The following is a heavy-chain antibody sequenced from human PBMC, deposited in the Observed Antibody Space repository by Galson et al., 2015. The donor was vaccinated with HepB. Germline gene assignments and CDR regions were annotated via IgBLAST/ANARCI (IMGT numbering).Heavy chain of an antibody. CDR1: GGTFSSYA. CDR3: ARFIVADAFDI. V-gene: IGHV1-69*10. Sequence: SVKVSCKASGGTFSSYAISWVRQAPGQGLEWMGGIIPILGIANYAQKFQGRVTITADKSTSTAYMELSSLRSEDTAVYYCARFIVADAFDIWGQGTMVTVSS. J-gene: IGHJ3*02. CDR2: IIPILGIA. D-gene: IGHD2-21*01.